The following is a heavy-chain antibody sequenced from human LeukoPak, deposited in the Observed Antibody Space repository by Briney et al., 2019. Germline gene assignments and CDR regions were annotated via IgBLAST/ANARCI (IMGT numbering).Heavy chain of an antibody. J-gene: IGHJ4*02. V-gene: IGHV4-59*01. CDR1: GGSTGSDY. Sequence: PSETLSLACSVSGGSTGSDYWSWIRQPPGKGLEWIAYVYYSGVTSYNPSLKSRVAISIDTSKNQFSLKLSSVTAADTAVYYCARGYSYGRDFDYWGQGTLVTVSS. CDR2: VYYSGVT. CDR3: ARGYSYGRDFDY. D-gene: IGHD5-18*01.